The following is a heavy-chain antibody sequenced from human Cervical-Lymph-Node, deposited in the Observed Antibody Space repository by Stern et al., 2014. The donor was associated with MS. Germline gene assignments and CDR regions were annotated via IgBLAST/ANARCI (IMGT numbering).Heavy chain of an antibody. Sequence: VQLVESGGEVKKPGSSVKVSCEASGGTFGSNTISWVRQAPGQGREWMGRIIPRLHIENYAQEFQGRVTITADKSTTTAYLELSSLTSEDTAVYYCAAGWLAPDVWGQGTLVTVSA. D-gene: IGHD6-19*01. CDR1: GGTFGSNT. CDR3: AAGWLAPDV. V-gene: IGHV1-69*09. J-gene: IGHJ4*02. CDR2: IIPRLHIE.